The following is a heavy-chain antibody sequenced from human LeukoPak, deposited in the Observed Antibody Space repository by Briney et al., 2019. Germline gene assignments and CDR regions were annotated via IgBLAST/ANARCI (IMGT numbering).Heavy chain of an antibody. CDR2: INHSGST. D-gene: IGHD3-10*01. CDR1: GGSFSGYY. V-gene: IGHV4-34*01. J-gene: IGHJ4*02. Sequence: SETLSLTCAVYGGSFSGYYWSWIRPPPGKGLGWIGEINHSGSTNYNPSLKSRVTISVDTSKNKFSLKLSSVTAADTAVYYCARVRMVRGVIIELFDYWGQGTLVTVSS. CDR3: ARVRMVRGVIIELFDY.